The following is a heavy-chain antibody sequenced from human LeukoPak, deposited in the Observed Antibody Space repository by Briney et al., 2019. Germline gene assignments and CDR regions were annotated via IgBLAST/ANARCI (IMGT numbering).Heavy chain of an antibody. D-gene: IGHD6-13*01. CDR1: GGSISSGDYY. J-gene: IGHJ6*02. CDR2: IYYSGSA. V-gene: IGHV4-39*01. Sequence: SETLSLTCTVSGGSISSGDYYWSCIRQPPGKGLEWIGSIYYSGSAYYNPSLKSRVTISVDTSKNQFSLKLSSVTAADTAVYYCARGGEYSSSWYFSGDMDVWGQGTTVTVSS. CDR3: ARGGEYSSSWYFSGDMDV.